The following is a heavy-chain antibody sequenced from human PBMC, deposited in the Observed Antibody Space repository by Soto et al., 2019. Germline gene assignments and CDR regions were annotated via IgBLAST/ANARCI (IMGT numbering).Heavy chain of an antibody. Sequence: SETLSITCTVSGGSINNYYWTWIRQPPGKGLEWIGYVYYSGSTNYNPSLNLRSRVTISLDMSETQFSLKLSSVTAGDTAVYNCATSYSSSWYWFEPSGRGTLVTVSS. V-gene: IGHV4-59*01. CDR1: GGSINNYY. CDR2: VYYSGST. J-gene: IGHJ5*02. CDR3: ATSYSSSWYWFEP. D-gene: IGHD6-13*01.